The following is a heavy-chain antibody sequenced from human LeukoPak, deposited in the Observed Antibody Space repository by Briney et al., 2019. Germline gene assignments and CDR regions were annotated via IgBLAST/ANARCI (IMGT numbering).Heavy chain of an antibody. CDR2: ISGSGGST. CDR1: GFTFSSYG. D-gene: IGHD3-10*01. V-gene: IGHV3-23*01. CDR3: AKEHLNSPLMYRYYGSGSYYDY. J-gene: IGHJ4*02. Sequence: QPGGSLRLSCAASGFTFSSYGMSWVRQAPGKGLEWVSAISGSGGSTYYADSVKGRFTISRDNSKNTLYLQMNSLRAEDTAVYYCAKEHLNSPLMYRYYGSGSYYDYWGQGTLVTVSS.